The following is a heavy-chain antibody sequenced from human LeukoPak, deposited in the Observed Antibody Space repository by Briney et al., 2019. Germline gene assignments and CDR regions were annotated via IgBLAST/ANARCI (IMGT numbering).Heavy chain of an antibody. D-gene: IGHD3-22*01. CDR2: VYYSGST. CDR3: ARDGRHRYYCDRSGFYGSWFDP. Sequence: SETLSLTCTVSGGSISSYYWSWIRQPPGKGLEWIGYVYYSGSTNYNPSLKSRVTISVDTSKNQFSLKLSSVTAADTAVYYCARDGRHRYYCDRSGFYGSWFDPWGQGSQVTVSS. V-gene: IGHV4-59*01. CDR1: GGSISSYY. J-gene: IGHJ5*02.